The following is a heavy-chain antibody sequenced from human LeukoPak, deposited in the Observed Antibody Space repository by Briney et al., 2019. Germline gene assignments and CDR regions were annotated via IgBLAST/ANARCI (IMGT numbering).Heavy chain of an antibody. V-gene: IGHV4-39*01. D-gene: IGHD6-19*01. CDR2: VYRSGSS. CDR3: ARHASVDGNWPRPLDY. CDR1: GDSISTSSNY. J-gene: IGHJ4*02. Sequence: PSETLSLTCTVSGDSISTSSNYWGWIRQLPGKGLEWIGSVYRSGSSYYNPSLNNRVTISVDTSKNQFTLNLTSVTAADTAVYYCARHASVDGNWPRPLDYWGQGSLVTVSS.